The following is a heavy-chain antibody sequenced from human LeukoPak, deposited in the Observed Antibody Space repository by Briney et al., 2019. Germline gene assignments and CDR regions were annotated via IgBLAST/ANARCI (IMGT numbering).Heavy chain of an antibody. V-gene: IGHV3-33*01. J-gene: IGHJ4*02. CDR2: IWSNGNTK. CDR1: GFTFSNYG. D-gene: IGHD2-8*01. Sequence: GRSLRLSCAASGFTFSNYGMHWVRQAPGKGLEWVAVIWSNGNTKYYADSVKGRFTISRDNSKNTLYLQMNSLRTEDTAVYYCAGDLSWCPDYWGQGTLVTVSS. CDR3: AGDLSWCPDY.